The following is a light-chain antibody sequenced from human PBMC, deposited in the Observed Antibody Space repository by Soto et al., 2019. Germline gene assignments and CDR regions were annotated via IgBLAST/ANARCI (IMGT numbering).Light chain of an antibody. CDR3: QQSYSTPRT. J-gene: IGKJ5*01. V-gene: IGKV3-20*01. Sequence: DIVLTQSPGTLSLYPGERATLSCRASQSVSSDYLAWYQQKPGQAPRLLIYGASSRATGIPDRFSGSGSGTDFTLTISSLQPEDFATYYCQQSYSTPRTFGQGTRLEI. CDR1: QSVSSDY. CDR2: GAS.